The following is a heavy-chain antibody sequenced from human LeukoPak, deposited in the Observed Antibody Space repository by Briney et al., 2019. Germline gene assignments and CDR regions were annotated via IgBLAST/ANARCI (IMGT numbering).Heavy chain of an antibody. CDR3: AKDLQEGSSGWHYRYFDY. CDR2: ISGSGGST. Sequence: AGGSLRLSCAASGFTFSSYAMNWVRQAPGKGLEWVSSISGSGGSTYYADSVKGRFTISRDNSKITLYLQMNSLRAEDTAVYYCAKDLQEGSSGWHYRYFDYWGQGTLVTVSS. V-gene: IGHV3-23*01. D-gene: IGHD6-19*01. CDR1: GFTFSSYA. J-gene: IGHJ4*02.